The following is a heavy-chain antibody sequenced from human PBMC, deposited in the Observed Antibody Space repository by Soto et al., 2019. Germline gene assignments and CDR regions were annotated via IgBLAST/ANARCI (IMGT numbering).Heavy chain of an antibody. CDR1: GGSISSYY. CDR3: ARIYGDYLYYFDY. V-gene: IGHV4-59*08. D-gene: IGHD4-17*01. J-gene: IGHJ4*02. CDR2: IYYSGST. Sequence: SETLSLTCTASGGSISSYYWSWIRQPPGKGLEWIGYIYYSGSTNYNPSLKSRVTISVDTSKNQFSLKLSSVTAADTAVYYCARIYGDYLYYFDYWGQGTLVTVSS.